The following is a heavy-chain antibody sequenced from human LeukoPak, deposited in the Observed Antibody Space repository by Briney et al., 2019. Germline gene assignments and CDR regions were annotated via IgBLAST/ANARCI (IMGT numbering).Heavy chain of an antibody. V-gene: IGHV3-21*01. Sequence: GGSLRLSCAASEFTFSSYSMNWARQAPGKGLEWVSTISISGSYIYYADSVQGRFTISRDNAKNSLYLQMNSLRAEDTAVYYCAREIAVAGTDQYYYMDVWGKGTTVTVSS. CDR3: AREIAVAGTDQYYYMDV. CDR2: ISISGSYI. CDR1: EFTFSSYS. J-gene: IGHJ6*03. D-gene: IGHD6-19*01.